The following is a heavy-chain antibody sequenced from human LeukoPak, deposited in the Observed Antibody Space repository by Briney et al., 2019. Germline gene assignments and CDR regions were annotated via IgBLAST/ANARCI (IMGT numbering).Heavy chain of an antibody. CDR1: GYTFTSYG. D-gene: IGHD3-22*01. CDR2: ISAYNGNT. CDR3: ARDPFSRYYYDSLGNWFDP. V-gene: IGHV1-18*01. Sequence: ASVKVSCKASGYTFTSYGISWVRQAPGQGLEWMGWISAYNGNTNYAQKVQGRVTMTTDTSTNTAYMELRSLRPDDTAVYYCARDPFSRYYYDSLGNWFDPWGQGTLVTVSS. J-gene: IGHJ5*02.